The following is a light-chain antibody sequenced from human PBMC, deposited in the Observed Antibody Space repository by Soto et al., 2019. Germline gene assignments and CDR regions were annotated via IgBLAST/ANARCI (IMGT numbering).Light chain of an antibody. CDR1: QSVSSSS. Sequence: EIVLTQSPFTLSLSPVERATLSCRASQSVSSSSLAWYQQNPGQAPRLLIYEASSRATGIPDRFSGSGSGTDFTLTISRLEPEDFAVYYCQQYRTFGQGTKVDTK. CDR3: QQYRT. CDR2: EAS. V-gene: IGKV3-20*01. J-gene: IGKJ1*01.